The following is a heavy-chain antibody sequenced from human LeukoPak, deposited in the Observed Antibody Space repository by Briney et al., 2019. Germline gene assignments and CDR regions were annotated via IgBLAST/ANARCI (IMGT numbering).Heavy chain of an antibody. CDR3: ARIGRSGWNF. CDR1: GFIFSSNW. D-gene: IGHD6-19*01. Sequence: PGGSLRLSCAVSGFIFSSNWMSWVRQAPGKGLEWVANINEDGSVKYYVDSVKGRFTISRDNAKNSLYLQVSSLRAEDTAVYYCARIGRSGWNFWGQGTLVTVSS. V-gene: IGHV3-7*01. CDR2: INEDGSVK. J-gene: IGHJ4*02.